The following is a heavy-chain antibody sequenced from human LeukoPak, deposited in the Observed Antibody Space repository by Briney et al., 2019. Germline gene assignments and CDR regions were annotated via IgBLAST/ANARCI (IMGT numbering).Heavy chain of an antibody. CDR3: ARIGGTSYEYYFDY. V-gene: IGHV4-4*07. Sequence: TLSLTCTVXGGSIXSYYWSWIRQPAGEGLEWIGRIYSSGTTNYNPSLKSRVTMSGDTSKNQFSLKLSSVTAADTAVYYCARIGGTSYEYYFDYWGQGTLVTVSS. CDR1: GGSIXSYY. CDR2: IYSSGTT. J-gene: IGHJ4*02. D-gene: IGHD3-16*01.